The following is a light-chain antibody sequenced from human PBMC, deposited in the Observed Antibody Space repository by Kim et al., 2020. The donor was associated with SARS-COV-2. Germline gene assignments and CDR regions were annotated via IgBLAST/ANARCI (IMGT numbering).Light chain of an antibody. J-gene: IGKJ2*01. Sequence: ASVGDRVTITCRASQSISSWLAWYQQKPGKAPKLLIYKASSLESGVPSRFSGSGSGTEFTLTISSLQPDDFATYYCQQYNSYSPYTFGQGTKLEIK. CDR1: QSISSW. CDR3: QQYNSYSPYT. CDR2: KAS. V-gene: IGKV1-5*03.